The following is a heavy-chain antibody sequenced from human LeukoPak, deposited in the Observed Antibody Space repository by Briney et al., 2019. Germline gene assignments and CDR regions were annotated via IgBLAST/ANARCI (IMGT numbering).Heavy chain of an antibody. CDR3: ARESSSSWYFDY. Sequence: GGSLRLSCAASGFTFSSYWMHWVRQAPGKGLVWVSRINSDGSSTSYADSVKGRFTISRDNAKNTLYLQMNSLRAEDTAVYYCARESSSSWYFDYWGQGTLVTVSS. CDR2: INSDGSST. J-gene: IGHJ4*02. D-gene: IGHD6-13*01. V-gene: IGHV3-74*01. CDR1: GFTFSSYW.